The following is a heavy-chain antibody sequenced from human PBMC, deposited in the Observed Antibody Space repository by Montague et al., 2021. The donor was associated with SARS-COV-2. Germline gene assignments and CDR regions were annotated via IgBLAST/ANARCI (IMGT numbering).Heavy chain of an antibody. CDR3: ARGGGHSADYYYYGMDV. CDR2: IVHTGTT. V-gene: IGHV4-34*01. Sequence: SETLSLTCAVYGGSLSGYYWSWIRQFPGKGLEWIGEIVHTGTTKYNPSLESRVTMSIDTSKKQFPLNLTSMTAADTAVYHCARGGGHSADYYYYGMDVWGQGTTVTVSS. CDR1: GGSLSGYY. J-gene: IGHJ6*02. D-gene: IGHD2-21*01.